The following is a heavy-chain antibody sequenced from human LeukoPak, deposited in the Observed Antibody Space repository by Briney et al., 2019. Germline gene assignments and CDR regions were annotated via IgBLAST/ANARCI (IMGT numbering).Heavy chain of an antibody. CDR3: AREIVVVVAALDY. V-gene: IGHV3-30-3*01. Sequence: GGSLRLSCAASGFTLSSYAMHWVRQAPGKGLEWVAVISYDGSNKYYADSVKGRFTISRDNSKNTLYLQMNSLRAEDTAVYYCAREIVVVVAALDYWGQGTLVTVSS. CDR2: ISYDGSNK. D-gene: IGHD2-15*01. J-gene: IGHJ4*02. CDR1: GFTLSSYA.